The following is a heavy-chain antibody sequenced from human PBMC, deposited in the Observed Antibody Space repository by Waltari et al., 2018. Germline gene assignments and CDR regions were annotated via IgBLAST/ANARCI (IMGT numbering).Heavy chain of an antibody. V-gene: IGHV3-64D*06. Sequence: VKLVESGGGLVQSGGSLRLSCSAFEFIFTSYVMHLVRWAPGKSPQHISAITPNGDNTYYTDSVKGRFTISRDNSRDTLYLQMTRLRPEDTATYYCVKAELTRTLFGLAPHYWGQGTLVTVSS. J-gene: IGHJ4*02. CDR2: ITPNGDNT. D-gene: IGHD1-7*01. CDR3: VKAELTRTLFGLAPHY. CDR1: EFIFTSYV.